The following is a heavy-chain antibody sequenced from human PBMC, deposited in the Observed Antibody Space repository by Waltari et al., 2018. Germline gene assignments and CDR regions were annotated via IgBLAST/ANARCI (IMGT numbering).Heavy chain of an antibody. CDR2: VYGGGKT. D-gene: IGHD5-12*01. V-gene: IGHV4-4*02. CDR3: ARDRGRGLYLDS. CDR1: GDSMSSTYW. Sequence: QLQLQESGPGLVKPSGTLSLTCGVSGDSMSSTYWWSWVRQPPGKGLEWIGQVYGGGKTNYNPSFASRVTVARDTYNKQFSLTVTSATAADTAVYYCARDRGRGLYLDSWGPGLLVTVSP. J-gene: IGHJ4*02.